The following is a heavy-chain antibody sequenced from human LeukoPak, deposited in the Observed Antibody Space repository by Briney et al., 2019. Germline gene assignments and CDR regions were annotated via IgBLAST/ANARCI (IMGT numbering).Heavy chain of an antibody. D-gene: IGHD3-22*01. CDR3: AKPHYYDSSSYYVGAFDI. Sequence: PGGSLRLSCAASGFTFSSYAMSWVRQAPGKGLEWVSAISGSGGSTYYADSVKGRFTISRDNSKNTLYLQMNSLRAEDTAVYYCAKPHYYDSSSYYVGAFDIWGQGTMVTVSS. V-gene: IGHV3-23*01. CDR2: ISGSGGST. CDR1: GFTFSSYA. J-gene: IGHJ3*02.